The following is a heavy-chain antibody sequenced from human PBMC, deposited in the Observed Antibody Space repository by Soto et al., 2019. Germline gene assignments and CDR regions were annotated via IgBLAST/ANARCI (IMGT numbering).Heavy chain of an antibody. J-gene: IGHJ6*02. V-gene: IGHV3-30*18. CDR1: GFPFSAYA. D-gene: IGHD4-17*01. CDR2: ISYEGSNR. CDR3: AKDYGDYNFNYGMDV. Sequence: QVQLVESGGGVVQPGGSLRLSCAASGFPFSAYAMHWVRQAPGKGLEWVAVISYEGSNRFYADSVKGQFTVSRDNSKNMVYLQMNSLRGEDTAVFYCAKDYGDYNFNYGMDVRGQGTTVTISS.